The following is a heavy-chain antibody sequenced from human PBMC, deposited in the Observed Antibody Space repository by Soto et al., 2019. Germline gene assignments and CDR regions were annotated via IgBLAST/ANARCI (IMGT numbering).Heavy chain of an antibody. Sequence: EVQLVQSGAEVKKPGESLKISCKGSGYSFTSYWIGWVRQMPGKGLEWMGIIYPGDSDTRYSPSFQGQVTISADKSISTAYLQWSSLKASDTAMYYCARGYLLRSVSHVDIVATGPDYWGQGTLVTVSS. CDR2: IYPGDSDT. CDR3: ARGYLLRSVSHVDIVATGPDY. J-gene: IGHJ4*02. V-gene: IGHV5-51*01. D-gene: IGHD5-12*01. CDR1: GYSFTSYW.